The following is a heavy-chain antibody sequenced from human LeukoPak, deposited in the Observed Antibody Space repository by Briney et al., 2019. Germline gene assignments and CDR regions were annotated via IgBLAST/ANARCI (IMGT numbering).Heavy chain of an antibody. Sequence: GGSLRLSRAASGFTFSSYAMSWVRQAPGKGLEWVSAISGSGGSTYYADSVKGRFTISRDNSKNTLYLQMNSLRAEDTAVYYCAKDERKDYDYVWGSYRPTYNWFDPWGQGTLVTVSS. CDR2: ISGSGGST. V-gene: IGHV3-23*01. CDR1: GFTFSSYA. CDR3: AKDERKDYDYVWGSYRPTYNWFDP. J-gene: IGHJ5*02. D-gene: IGHD3-16*02.